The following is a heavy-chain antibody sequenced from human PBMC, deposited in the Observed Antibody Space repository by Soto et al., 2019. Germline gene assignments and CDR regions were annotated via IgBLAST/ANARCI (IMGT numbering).Heavy chain of an antibody. V-gene: IGHV3-23*01. CDR3: TKNYYFDS. Sequence: GGSLRLSCAASGFTFSSYAMSWVRQAPGKGLEWVSAISGSGGSTYYADSVRGRFTMSRDDSKNTAFLQMNSLRAEDTAIYYCTKNYYFDSWVQGTLVTVSS. CDR2: ISGSGGST. CDR1: GFTFSSYA. J-gene: IGHJ4*02.